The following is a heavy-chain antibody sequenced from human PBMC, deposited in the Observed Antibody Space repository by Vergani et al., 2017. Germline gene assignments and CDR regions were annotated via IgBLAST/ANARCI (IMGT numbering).Heavy chain of an antibody. CDR2: VSAYNGNT. CDR1: GYTFISYG. V-gene: IGHV1-18*01. Sequence: QVQLAQSGAEVKQPGASVKVSCEASGYTFISYGISWVRQAPGQGLEWVGWVSAYNGNTNYAQKLQGRVTLTTDTSTSTAYMEVRSLRSDDTAIYYCARGTFDAFDIWGQGTVVTVSS. D-gene: IGHD3-16*01. J-gene: IGHJ3*02. CDR3: ARGTFDAFDI.